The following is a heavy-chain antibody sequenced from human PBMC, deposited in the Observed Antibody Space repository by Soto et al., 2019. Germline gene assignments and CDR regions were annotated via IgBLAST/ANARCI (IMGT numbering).Heavy chain of an antibody. Sequence: QGQLVQSGAEVKKPGSSVKVSCKASGGTFSSYAISWVRQAPGQGLEWMGGIIPIFGTANYAQKFQGRVTITADESTSTAYMELSSLRSEDTAVYYCARGGIAYCGGDCYSTDYWGQGTLVTVSS. CDR3: ARGGIAYCGGDCYSTDY. CDR2: IIPIFGTA. D-gene: IGHD2-21*02. J-gene: IGHJ4*02. V-gene: IGHV1-69*01. CDR1: GGTFSSYA.